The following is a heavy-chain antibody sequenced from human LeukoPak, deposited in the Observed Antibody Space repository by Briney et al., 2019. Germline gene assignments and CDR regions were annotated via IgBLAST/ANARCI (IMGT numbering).Heavy chain of an antibody. V-gene: IGHV1-18*01. CDR2: IRGSNGNT. Sequence: GASVKVSCKASGYTFTSYGTSWVRQAPGQGLEWMGWIRGSNGNTDYAQKLQGRVTMTIDTSTSAAYMELRSLRSDDTAVYYCARGAGSLYWYFDLWGRGTLVTVSS. CDR1: GYTFTSYG. J-gene: IGHJ2*01. CDR3: ARGAGSLYWYFDL. D-gene: IGHD6-13*01.